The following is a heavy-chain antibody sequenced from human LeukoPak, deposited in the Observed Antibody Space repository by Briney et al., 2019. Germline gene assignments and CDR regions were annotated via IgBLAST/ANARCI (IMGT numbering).Heavy chain of an antibody. CDR1: GGSISSSSHKYY. V-gene: IGHV4-61*02. J-gene: IGHJ5*02. D-gene: IGHD3-22*01. CDR2: MYTSGIT. Sequence: SETLSLTCTVSGGSISSSSHKYYWSWIRQPAGKGLEWIGRMYTSGITNYNASLKNRVTISVDTSKNQSSLKLSSVTAADTAVHYCARRRTYYYDSSGRTEFDPWGQGTLVTVSS. CDR3: ARRRTYYYDSSGRTEFDP.